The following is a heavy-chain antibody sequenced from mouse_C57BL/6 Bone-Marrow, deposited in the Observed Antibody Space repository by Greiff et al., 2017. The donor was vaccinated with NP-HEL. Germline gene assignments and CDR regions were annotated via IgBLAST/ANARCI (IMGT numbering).Heavy chain of an antibody. J-gene: IGHJ1*03. CDR3: ARNRVTTVVYWYFDV. D-gene: IGHD1-1*01. V-gene: IGHV1-19*01. CDR2: INPYNGGT. CDR1: GYTFTDYY. Sequence: VQLQQSGPVLVKPGASVKMSCKASGYTFTDYYMNWVKQSHGKSLEWIGVINPYNGGTSYNQKFKGKATLTVDKSSSTAYMELNSLTSEDSAVYYCARNRVTTVVYWYFDVWGTGTTVTVSS.